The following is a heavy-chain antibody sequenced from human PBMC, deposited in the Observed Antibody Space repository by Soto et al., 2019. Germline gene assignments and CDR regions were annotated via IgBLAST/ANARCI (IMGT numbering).Heavy chain of an antibody. CDR3: ARMNYYDTSGYPFDC. J-gene: IGHJ4*02. V-gene: IGHV4-59*01. D-gene: IGHD3-22*01. CDR2: IYFRGTT. Sequence: SETLSLTCTVSGGSISSYYWSWIRQPPGKGLEWIGYIYFRGTTNYNPSLKSRVTMSADTSKNQFSLKLNSVTAADTAVYYCARMNYYDTSGYPFDCWGQGMVVTVSS. CDR1: GGSISSYY.